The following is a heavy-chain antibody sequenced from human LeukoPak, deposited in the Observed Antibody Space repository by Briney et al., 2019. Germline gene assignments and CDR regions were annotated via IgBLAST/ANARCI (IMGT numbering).Heavy chain of an antibody. CDR3: ARERPEYDAFDI. J-gene: IGHJ3*02. CDR2: ISIDGSHT. Sequence: PGGSLRLSCAASGFTFSGYAMSWVRQAPGKGLEWVSAISIDGSHTYYADSVKGRFTISRDNSKNTLYLQMNSLRAEDTAVYYCARERPEYDAFDIWGQGTMVTVSS. D-gene: IGHD2/OR15-2a*01. CDR1: GFTFSGYA. V-gene: IGHV3-23*01.